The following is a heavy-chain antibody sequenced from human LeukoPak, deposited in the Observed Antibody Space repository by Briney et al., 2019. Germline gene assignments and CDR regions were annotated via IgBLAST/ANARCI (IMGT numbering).Heavy chain of an antibody. J-gene: IGHJ4*02. CDR1: GGSISSSSNY. CDR3: ASRTTGPKTRGDFDY. V-gene: IGHV4-39*01. CDR2: IYYSGST. Sequence: PSETLSLTCTVSGGSISSSSNYWGWIRQTPGKGLEWIGSIYYSGSTYYNPSLKSRVTISVDTSKNQFSLKLSSVTAADTAVYYCASRTTGPKTRGDFDYWGQGTLVTVSS. D-gene: IGHD1-7*01.